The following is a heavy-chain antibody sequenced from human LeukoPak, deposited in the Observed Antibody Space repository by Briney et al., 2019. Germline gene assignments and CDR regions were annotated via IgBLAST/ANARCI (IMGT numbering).Heavy chain of an antibody. V-gene: IGHV4-61*08. Sequence: SETLSLTCTVSGGSISSGGYYWSWIRQLPGKGLEWIVHIYNSGSTNYNPSLKGRVTMSAATSKNQFSLHLSSVTAADTAVYYCARSAFLVTAPGLYYFDYWGQGTLVAVSS. CDR3: ARSAFLVTAPGLYYFDY. D-gene: IGHD6-13*01. CDR2: IYNSGST. J-gene: IGHJ4*02. CDR1: GGSISSGGYY.